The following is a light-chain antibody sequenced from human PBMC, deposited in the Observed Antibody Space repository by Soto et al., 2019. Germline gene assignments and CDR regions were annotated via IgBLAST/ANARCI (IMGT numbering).Light chain of an antibody. CDR2: GAS. Sequence: EIVLTQSPGTLSLSPGERATLSCRASQGGSSSYLACYQQKRGQAPRLLIYGASSTATGITDRFSGSGSGTDFTLTISRLEPEDFAGYYCQQYGSSPRTFGEGTKVEIK. CDR3: QQYGSSPRT. CDR1: QGGSSSY. J-gene: IGKJ1*01. V-gene: IGKV3-20*01.